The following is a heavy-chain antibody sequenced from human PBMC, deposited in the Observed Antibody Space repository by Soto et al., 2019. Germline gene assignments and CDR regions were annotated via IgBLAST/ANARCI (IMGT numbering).Heavy chain of an antibody. D-gene: IGHD3-10*02. CDR1: GGSFSGYY. V-gene: IGHV4-34*01. CDR3: ARRLFRRIDP. J-gene: IGHJ5*02. CDR2: INHSGST. Sequence: QVPLQQWGAGLLKPSETLSLTCAVYGGSFSGYYWSWIRQPPGKGLEWIGEINHSGSTNYNPSLKSRVTISVDTSKNQFSLKLSSVTAADTAVYYCARRLFRRIDPWGQGTLVTVSS.